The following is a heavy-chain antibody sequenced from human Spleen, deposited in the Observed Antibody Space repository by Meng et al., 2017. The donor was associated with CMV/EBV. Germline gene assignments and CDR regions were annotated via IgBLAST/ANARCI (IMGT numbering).Heavy chain of an antibody. CDR3: ARDLRGGDSERFDY. Sequence: SETLSLTCTVSGGSVSSGTYYWIWIRQPPGKGLEWIGYIYYSGSTNYNPSLKSRVAISVDTSKNRISLKLSSVTAADTAVYYCARDLRGGDSERFDYWGQGTLVTVSS. V-gene: IGHV4-61*01. D-gene: IGHD2-21*01. J-gene: IGHJ4*02. CDR1: GGSVSSGTYY. CDR2: IYYSGST.